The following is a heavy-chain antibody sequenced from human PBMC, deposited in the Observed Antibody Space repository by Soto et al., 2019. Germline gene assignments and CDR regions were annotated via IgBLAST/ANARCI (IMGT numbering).Heavy chain of an antibody. CDR1: GFTFDEYA. CDR3: ARATQSYSDPSGYYSYVH. V-gene: IGHV3-20*04. J-gene: IGHJ4*02. CDR2: INWNGGSK. Sequence: EVQLVESGGGVVRPGGSLRLSCAASGFTFDEYALTWVRQAPGKGLEWVAGINWNGGSKGYADSVKGRFTISRDNAKSSLYLQMNNLRAEDTAFYFCARATQSYSDPSGYYSYVHWGQGAQVTVSS. D-gene: IGHD3-22*01.